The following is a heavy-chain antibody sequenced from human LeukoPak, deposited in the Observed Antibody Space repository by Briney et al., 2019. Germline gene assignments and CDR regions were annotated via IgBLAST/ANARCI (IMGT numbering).Heavy chain of an antibody. J-gene: IGHJ4*02. CDR2: IRSKPNGYET. V-gene: IGHV3-73*01. D-gene: IGHD3-3*01. CDR3: TTLDFWVGGHDY. Sequence: PGGSLRLSCAASGFNFNAFGIHWVRQASGKGLEWVGRIRSKPNGYETAYAASVKDRFIVSRDDSKNTAYLQLNNLKAEDTAIYYCTTLDFWVGGHDYWGQGTLVTVSS. CDR1: GFNFNAFG.